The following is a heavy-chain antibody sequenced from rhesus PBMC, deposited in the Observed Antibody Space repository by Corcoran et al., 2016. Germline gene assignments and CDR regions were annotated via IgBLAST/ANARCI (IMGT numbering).Heavy chain of an antibody. J-gene: IGHJ5-2*02. CDR2: TPSSGSP. V-gene: IGHV4-122*02. CDR3: ARDTYGSSYKHSLDV. CDR1: GYSISSGYY. D-gene: IGHD4-29*01. Sequence: QVQLQESGPGLVKPSETLSLTCAVSGYSISSGYYWSWIRQPPGTGLEWIGYTPSSGSPGHDPSLKDRVTISRDTSKNQFSLKLSSVTAAHTAVYYCARDTYGSSYKHSLDVWGRGVLVTVSS.